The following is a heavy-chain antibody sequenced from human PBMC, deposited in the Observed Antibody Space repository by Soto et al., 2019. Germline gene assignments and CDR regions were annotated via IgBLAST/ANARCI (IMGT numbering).Heavy chain of an antibody. CDR2: TNPNSGAT. J-gene: IGHJ5*01. V-gene: IGHV1-2*02. CDR1: GYTFIAYY. D-gene: IGHD4-17*01. CDR3: ARDGYGENSGVLVDS. Sequence: GASVKVSCKASGYTFIAYYIHWVRQAPGQGLEWMGWTNPNSGATNYAQKFQGRVTMTRDTSINTAYMDLSSLRFDDTAVYYCARDGYGENSGVLVDSWGHGTRVTVSS.